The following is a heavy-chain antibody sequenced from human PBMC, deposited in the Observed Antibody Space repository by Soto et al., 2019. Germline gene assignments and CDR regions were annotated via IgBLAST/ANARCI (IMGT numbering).Heavy chain of an antibody. D-gene: IGHD3-3*02. CDR1: GFTFSNNA. CDR2: ISYAGSNK. V-gene: IGHV3-30-3*01. J-gene: IGHJ6*02. Sequence: QVQLVESGGGVVQPGRSLRLSCAASGFTFSNNAIDWVRQAPGTGLEWVAVISYAGSNKYIAESVKGRFTISRDNSKHTLFLQMNSLRDEDTAVDYCARGITTSAFSAMDVWGQGTKVTVSS. CDR3: ARGITTSAFSAMDV.